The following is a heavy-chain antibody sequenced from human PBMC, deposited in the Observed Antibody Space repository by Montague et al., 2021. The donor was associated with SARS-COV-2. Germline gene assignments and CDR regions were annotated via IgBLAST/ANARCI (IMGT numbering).Heavy chain of an antibody. V-gene: IGHV4-34*01. CDR3: ARGSRQWLVRPPHYYYFDY. D-gene: IGHD6-19*01. CDR1: GGSFSGYY. Sequence: SETLSLTCAVYGGSFSGYYWSWIRQPPGKGLEWIGEINHRGSTXXXPSXXXRVTISVDTSKNQFSLKLSSVTAADTAVYYCARGSRQWLVRPPHYYYFDYWGQGTLVTVSS. CDR2: INHRGST. J-gene: IGHJ4*02.